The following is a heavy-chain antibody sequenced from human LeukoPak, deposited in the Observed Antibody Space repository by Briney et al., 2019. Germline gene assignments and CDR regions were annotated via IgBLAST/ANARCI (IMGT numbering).Heavy chain of an antibody. J-gene: IGHJ6*02. V-gene: IGHV3-23*01. Sequence: PGGSLRLSCAASGFTFSNYAMSWVRQAPGKGLEWVSAISGSGTSTYYADSVKGRFTISRDNSKSTLYPQISNLRAEDTAVYYCASSTSPRNDYSDYFYYYGLDVWGQGTAVTVSS. D-gene: IGHD4-17*01. CDR3: ASSTSPRNDYSDYFYYYGLDV. CDR1: GFTFSNYA. CDR2: ISGSGTST.